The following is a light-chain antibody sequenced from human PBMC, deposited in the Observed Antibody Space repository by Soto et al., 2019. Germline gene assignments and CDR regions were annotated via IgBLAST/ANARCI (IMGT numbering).Light chain of an antibody. CDR1: NSDIGNYNY. Sequence: QSVLTQPASVSGSPGQSITISCTGTNSDIGNYNYVSWYQQHPGKAPKLIIYDVSDRPSGVSNRFSGSKSGNTASLTISGLQAEDEGDYYCSSYTPSGTLDIASGTKLTVL. CDR3: SSYTPSGTLD. V-gene: IGLV2-14*03. CDR2: DVS. J-gene: IGLJ1*01.